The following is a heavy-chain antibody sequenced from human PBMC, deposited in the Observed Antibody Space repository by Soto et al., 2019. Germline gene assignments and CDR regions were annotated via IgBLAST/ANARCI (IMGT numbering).Heavy chain of an antibody. V-gene: IGHV3-48*01. CDR1: GFTFSSYS. CDR2: ISSGSRTI. D-gene: IGHD4-17*01. Sequence: GGSLRLSCAASGFTFSSYSMNWVRQAPGKGLEWVSYISSGSRTIYYADSVKGRFTISRDNAKNSLYLQMSSLRAEDTAVYYWSRNTVATGTDSFGVLGQGTMVTVSS. J-gene: IGHJ3*01. CDR3: SRNTVATGTDSFGV.